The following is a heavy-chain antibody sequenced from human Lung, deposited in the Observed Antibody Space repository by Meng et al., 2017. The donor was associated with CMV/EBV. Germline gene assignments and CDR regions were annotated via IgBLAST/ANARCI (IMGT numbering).Heavy chain of an antibody. J-gene: IGHJ6*02. CDR2: INHSGST. Sequence: SXTLSLTCAVYGGSFSGYYWNWIRQPPGQGLEWIGEINHSGSTNYNPSLKSRVTISVDTSKNQFSLKLSSVTAADTAVYYCARSNIVVVVAATLGYYYYGMDVWGQGXTVTVSS. CDR1: GGSFSGYY. CDR3: ARSNIVVVVAATLGYYYYGMDV. V-gene: IGHV4-34*01. D-gene: IGHD2-15*01.